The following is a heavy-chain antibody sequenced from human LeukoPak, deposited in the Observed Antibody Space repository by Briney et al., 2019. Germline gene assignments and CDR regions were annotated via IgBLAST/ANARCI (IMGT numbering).Heavy chain of an antibody. CDR2: ISGSGGST. CDR1: GFTFSSYA. CDR3: ARGEHFDY. V-gene: IGHV3-23*01. D-gene: IGHD1-26*01. J-gene: IGHJ4*02. Sequence: GGSLRLSCVVSGFTFSSYAMSWVRQAPGKGLEWVSAISGSGGSTYYADSVKGRFTISRDNSKNTLYLQMNSLRAEDTSVYYCARGEHFDYWGQGTLVTVSS.